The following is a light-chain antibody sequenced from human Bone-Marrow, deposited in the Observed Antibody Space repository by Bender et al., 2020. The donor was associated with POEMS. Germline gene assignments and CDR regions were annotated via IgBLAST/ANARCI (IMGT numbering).Light chain of an antibody. J-gene: IGLJ2*01. CDR3: SSHTSSNIL. CDR2: EVT. V-gene: IGLV2-18*02. Sequence: QSALTQPHSVSGSLGQSVIISCTGTSSDVGSYHRVSWFQQSPGTGPKLIIYEVTKRPSGVPDRFSGSKSGSTASLTISGLQAEDEAHYYCSSHTSSNILFGGGTMLTVL. CDR1: SSDVGSYHR.